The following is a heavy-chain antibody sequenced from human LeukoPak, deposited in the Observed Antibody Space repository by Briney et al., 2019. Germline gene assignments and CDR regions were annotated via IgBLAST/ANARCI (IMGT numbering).Heavy chain of an antibody. V-gene: IGHV1-18*01. J-gene: IGHJ3*02. CDR3: VRGSRADDAFDI. Sequence: GASVKVSCTASGYTFTTYGISWVRQAPGQGLEWMGWISAYNGNTKYAQKFQGRVTMTTDTSTSTVYVELRSLRSDDTAVYYCVRGSRADDAFDIWGQGTRVTVSS. CDR1: GYTFTTYG. CDR2: ISAYNGNT. D-gene: IGHD2-2*01.